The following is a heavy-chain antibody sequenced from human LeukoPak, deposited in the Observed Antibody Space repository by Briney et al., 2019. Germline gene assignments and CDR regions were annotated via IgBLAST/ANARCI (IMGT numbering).Heavy chain of an antibody. J-gene: IGHJ4*02. Sequence: ASVKVSCTASGYTFTSYGISWVRQAPGQGLEWMGWISAYNGNTNYAQKLQGRVTMTTDTSTSTAYMELRSLRSDDTAVYYCARDRERVVATMGYYWGQGTLVTVSS. CDR1: GYTFTSYG. D-gene: IGHD5-12*01. CDR2: ISAYNGNT. CDR3: ARDRERVVATMGYY. V-gene: IGHV1-18*01.